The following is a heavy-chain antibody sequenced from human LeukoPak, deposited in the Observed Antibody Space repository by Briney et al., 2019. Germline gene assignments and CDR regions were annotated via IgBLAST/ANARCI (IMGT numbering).Heavy chain of an antibody. V-gene: IGHV4-61*02. CDR1: GGSISSGSYY. J-gene: IGHJ6*02. CDR3: AALAAANHYYYYGMDV. D-gene: IGHD6-13*01. Sequence: SDTLSLTCTVSGGSISSGSYYWSWIRQPAGKGLEWIGRIYTSGSTNYNPSLKSRVTISVDTSKNQFSLKLSSVTAADTAVYYCAALAAANHYYYYGMDVWGQGTTVTVSS. CDR2: IYTSGST.